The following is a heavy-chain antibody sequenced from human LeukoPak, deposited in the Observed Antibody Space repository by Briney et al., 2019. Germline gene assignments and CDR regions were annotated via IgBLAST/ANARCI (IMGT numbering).Heavy chain of an antibody. D-gene: IGHD5-18*01. CDR2: ISSNGGSR. CDR3: AKEGGYSFEGYYYGMDV. V-gene: IGHV3-64*04. J-gene: IGHJ6*02. Sequence: GGSLRLSCSASGFTFSSYAMHWVRQAPGKGLEYVTAISSNGGSRYYADSVKGRFTISRDNSKNTLYLQMNSLRAEDTAVYYCAKEGGYSFEGYYYGMDVWGQGTTVTVSS. CDR1: GFTFSSYA.